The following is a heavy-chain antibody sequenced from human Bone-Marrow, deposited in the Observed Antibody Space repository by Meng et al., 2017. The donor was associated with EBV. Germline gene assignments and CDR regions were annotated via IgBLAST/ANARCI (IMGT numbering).Heavy chain of an antibody. J-gene: IGHJ4*02. CDR3: ASESGRGYTPDY. D-gene: IGHD3-10*01. CDR1: GGTFNSDA. V-gene: IGHV1-69*06. CDR2: LIPMLGAP. Sequence: QVQLLQSGAWVKRPGSSGKVSCKTSGGTFNSDAISWVRQAPGQGLEWMGGLIPMLGAPNLAQKFQDRVTIIADKSTSTHYMELSSLRSDDTAVYYCASESGRGYTPDYWGRGTLVTVSS.